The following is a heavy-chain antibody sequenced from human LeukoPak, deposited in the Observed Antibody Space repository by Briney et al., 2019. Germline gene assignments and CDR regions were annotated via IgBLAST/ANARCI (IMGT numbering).Heavy chain of an antibody. J-gene: IGHJ4*02. D-gene: IGHD2-15*01. CDR1: GFTFSSYA. CDR3: ARGRWSHSTDY. CDR2: ISYDGSNK. V-gene: IGHV3-30-3*01. Sequence: GGSLILSCTASGFTFSSYAMHWVRQAPGKGLEWVAVISYDGSNKYYADSVKGRFTISRDNSKNTLYLQMNSLRAEDTAVYYCARGRWSHSTDYWGQGTLVTVSS.